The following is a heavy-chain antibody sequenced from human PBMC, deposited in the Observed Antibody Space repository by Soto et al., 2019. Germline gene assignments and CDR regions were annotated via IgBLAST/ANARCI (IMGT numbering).Heavy chain of an antibody. CDR1: GGTFSSYA. CDR3: ASTPFYDFWSGYYRFDY. CDR2: IIPIFGTA. J-gene: IGHJ4*02. D-gene: IGHD3-3*01. V-gene: IGHV1-69*06. Sequence: GASVKVSCKASGGTFSSYAINWVRQAPGQGLEWMGGIIPIFGTANYAQKFQGRVTITADKSTSTAYMELSSLRSEDTAVYYCASTPFYDFWSGYYRFDYWGQGTLVTVSS.